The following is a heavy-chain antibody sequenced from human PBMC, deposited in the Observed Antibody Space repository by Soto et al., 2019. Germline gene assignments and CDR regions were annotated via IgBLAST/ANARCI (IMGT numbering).Heavy chain of an antibody. CDR2: IYHSGST. D-gene: IGHD2-21*01. CDR3: ARDGAGAYGLGWFDP. J-gene: IGHJ5*02. V-gene: IGHV4-31*03. Sequence: QVQLQESGPGLVKPSQTLSLTCTVSGDSISRGGYYWNWIRQHPRKGLEWIGYIYHSGSTNYNPSLKRRVTISVDTSKNQLSLELSSVTAADTAIYYRARDGAGAYGLGWFDPWGQGILVTVSS. CDR1: GDSISRGGYY.